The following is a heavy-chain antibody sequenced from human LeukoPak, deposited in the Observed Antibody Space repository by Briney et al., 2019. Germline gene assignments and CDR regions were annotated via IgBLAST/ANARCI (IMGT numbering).Heavy chain of an antibody. J-gene: IGHJ4*02. Sequence: GGSLRLSCAASGFTFSGSAMHWVRQASGKGLEWVGRIRRKANSYATAYAASVKGRFTISRDDSKNTAYLQMNSLKTEDTAVYYCTRGEEYYYDSSGPPNMDYWGQGTLVTVSS. CDR2: IRRKANSYAT. D-gene: IGHD3-22*01. V-gene: IGHV3-73*01. CDR3: TRGEEYYYDSSGPPNMDY. CDR1: GFTFSGSA.